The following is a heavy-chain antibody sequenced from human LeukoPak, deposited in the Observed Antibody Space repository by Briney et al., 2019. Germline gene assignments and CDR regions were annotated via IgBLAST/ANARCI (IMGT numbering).Heavy chain of an antibody. CDR2: ISSGSSYI. J-gene: IGHJ4*02. D-gene: IGHD6-19*01. CDR1: GFTFSSYN. Sequence: KSGGSLRLSCAASGFTFSSYNMNWVRQAPGKGLEWVSSISSGSSYIYYADSVKGRFTISRDNAKNSLDLQMNSLRADDTAVYYWASVAVARYFDSWGQGTLFTVSS. V-gene: IGHV3-21*01. CDR3: ASVAVARYFDS.